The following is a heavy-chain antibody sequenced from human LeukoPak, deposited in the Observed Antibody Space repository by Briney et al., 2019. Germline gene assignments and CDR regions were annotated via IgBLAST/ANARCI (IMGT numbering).Heavy chain of an antibody. Sequence: PGGSLRLSCAASGFTFSSYAMSWVRQAPGKGLEWVSSISSSSSYIYYADSVKGRFIISRDNAKNSLYLQMNSLRAEDTAVYYCASPDPDYWGQGTLVTVSS. CDR2: ISSSSSYI. J-gene: IGHJ4*02. V-gene: IGHV3-21*01. CDR1: GFTFSSYA. CDR3: ASPDPDY.